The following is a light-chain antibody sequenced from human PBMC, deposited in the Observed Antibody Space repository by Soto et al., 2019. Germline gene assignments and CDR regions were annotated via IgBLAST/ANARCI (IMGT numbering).Light chain of an antibody. CDR2: GAS. CDR1: QSVSSN. J-gene: IGKJ5*01. CDR3: QQYNNWPIT. Sequence: EIVMTESPATRAVSPGERATLSCRASQSVSSNLAWYQQKPGQAPRLLIYGASTRATGIAARFSGSGSGTEFTLTISSLQSEDFAVYYCQQYNNWPITFGQGTRLEI. V-gene: IGKV3-15*01.